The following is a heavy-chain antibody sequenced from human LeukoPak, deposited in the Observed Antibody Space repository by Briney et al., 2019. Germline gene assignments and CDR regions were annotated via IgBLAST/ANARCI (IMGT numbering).Heavy chain of an antibody. Sequence: SETLCLTCTVSGGSISSGSYYWSWIRQPAGKGLEWIGRIYTSGSTNYNPSLKSRVTISVDTSKNQFSLKLSSVTAADTAVYYCARGMRPAAIMSGGYYYYYYMDVWGKGTTVTISS. D-gene: IGHD2-2*01. J-gene: IGHJ6*03. CDR2: IYTSGST. V-gene: IGHV4-61*02. CDR1: GGSISSGSYY. CDR3: ARGMRPAAIMSGGYYYYYYMDV.